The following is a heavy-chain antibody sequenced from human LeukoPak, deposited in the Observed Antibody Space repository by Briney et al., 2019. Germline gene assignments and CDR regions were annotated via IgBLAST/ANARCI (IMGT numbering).Heavy chain of an antibody. D-gene: IGHD6-13*01. CDR2: ISAYNGNT. V-gene: IGHV1-18*01. CDR3: ARDLRVIAAAGTAFDY. CDR1: GYTFTSYG. J-gene: IGHJ4*02. Sequence: ASVKVSCKAPGYTFTSYGISWVRQARGQGLEWMGWISAYNGNTNYAQKLQGRVTMTTDTSTSTAYMELRSLRSDDTAVYYCARDLRVIAAAGTAFDYWGQGTLVTVSS.